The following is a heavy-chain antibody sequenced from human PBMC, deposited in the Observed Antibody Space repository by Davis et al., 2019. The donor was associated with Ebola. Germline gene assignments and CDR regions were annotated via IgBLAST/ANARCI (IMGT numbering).Heavy chain of an antibody. D-gene: IGHD2-21*02. J-gene: IGHJ4*02. CDR2: ISYDGSKK. Sequence: GESLKISCAASGFTFSTYGMHWVRQAPGKGLEWVAVISYDGSKKYYADSVKGRFTISRDNSKNTLYLQMNSLRAEDTAVYYCAKLVVVTAIPSFDYWGQGTLVTVSS. CDR1: GFTFSTYG. V-gene: IGHV3-30*18. CDR3: AKLVVVTAIPSFDY.